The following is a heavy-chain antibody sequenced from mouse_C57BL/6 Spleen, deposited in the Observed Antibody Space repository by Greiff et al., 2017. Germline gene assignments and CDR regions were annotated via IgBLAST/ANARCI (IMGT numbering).Heavy chain of an antibody. CDR3: ARDSNGAMDY. J-gene: IGHJ4*01. CDR1: GYTFTSYW. CDR2: IYPGSGST. V-gene: IGHV1-55*01. Sequence: QVQLQPPGAELVKPGASVKMSCKASGYTFTSYWITWVKQRPGQGLEWIGDIYPGSGSTKDNEKFKSKATLTVDTSSSTAYMQLSSLTSEDSAVYYCARDSNGAMDYWGQGASVTVSS. D-gene: IGHD2-5*01.